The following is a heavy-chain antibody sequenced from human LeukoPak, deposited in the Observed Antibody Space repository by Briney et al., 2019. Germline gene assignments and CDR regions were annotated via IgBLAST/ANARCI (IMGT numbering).Heavy chain of an antibody. Sequence: SGGSLRLSCAASGFTFSSYSMNWVRQAPGKGLEWVSSISSSSNYIYYADSVKGRFTISRDNAKNSLYLQMNSLRAEDTAVYYCARVMGSYSDAFDIWGQGTMVTVSS. D-gene: IGHD1-26*01. CDR3: ARVMGSYSDAFDI. J-gene: IGHJ3*02. V-gene: IGHV3-21*01. CDR2: ISSSSNYI. CDR1: GFTFSSYS.